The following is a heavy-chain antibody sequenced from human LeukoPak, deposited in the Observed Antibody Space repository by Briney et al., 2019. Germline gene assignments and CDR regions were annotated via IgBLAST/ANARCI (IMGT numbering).Heavy chain of an antibody. CDR3: ARDLNYYDSSGYTFGDY. CDR2: IYSGGSR. J-gene: IGHJ4*02. CDR1: GFTVSSNY. V-gene: IGHV3-66*02. Sequence: GGSLRLSCAASGFTVSSNYMSWVRQAPGRGLEWVSVIYSGGSRYYADSVKGRFTISRDNSKNTLYLQMNSLRAEDTAVYYCARDLNYYDSSGYTFGDYWGQGTLVTVSS. D-gene: IGHD3-22*01.